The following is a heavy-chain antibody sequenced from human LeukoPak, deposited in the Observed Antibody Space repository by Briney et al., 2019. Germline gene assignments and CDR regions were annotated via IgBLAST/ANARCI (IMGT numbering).Heavy chain of an antibody. J-gene: IGHJ5*01. CDR2: SYYSGST. CDR1: GGSVSSGSYY. CDR3: ARQKDCSSTRCYSSKWFDS. V-gene: IGHV4-61*01. Sequence: PSETLSLTCTVSGGSVSSGSYYWSWIRQPPGKGLEWIGYSYYSGSTNYNPSLKSRVTISVDTSKNQFSLRLTSVTAADTAVYYCARQKDCSSTRCYSSKWFDSWGQGTLVTVSS. D-gene: IGHD2-2*01.